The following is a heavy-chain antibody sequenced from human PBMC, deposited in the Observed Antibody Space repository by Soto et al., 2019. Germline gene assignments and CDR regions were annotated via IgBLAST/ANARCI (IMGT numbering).Heavy chain of an antibody. J-gene: IGHJ6*02. V-gene: IGHV1-24*01. Sequence: GASVKVSCKVSGYTLTELSMHWVRQAPGKGLEWMAGFDPEDGETIYAQKFQGRVTMTEDTSTDTAYMELSSLRSEDTAVYYCATASVKLAASHYYYYYGMYVWGQGTTVTVSS. CDR2: FDPEDGET. D-gene: IGHD2-15*01. CDR3: ATASVKLAASHYYYYYGMYV. CDR1: GYTLTELS.